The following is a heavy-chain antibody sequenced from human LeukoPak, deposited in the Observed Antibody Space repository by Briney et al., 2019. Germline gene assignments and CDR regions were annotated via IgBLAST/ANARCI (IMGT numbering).Heavy chain of an antibody. CDR1: GYTLTELS. Sequence: ASVKVSCKVSGYTLTELSMHWVRPAPGKGLEWMGGFDPEDGETIYAQKFQGRVTMTEDTSTDTAYMELSSLRSEDTAVYYCATAAFSGSSAFDYWGQGTLVTVSS. CDR3: ATAAFSGSSAFDY. V-gene: IGHV1-24*01. J-gene: IGHJ4*02. D-gene: IGHD1-26*01. CDR2: FDPEDGET.